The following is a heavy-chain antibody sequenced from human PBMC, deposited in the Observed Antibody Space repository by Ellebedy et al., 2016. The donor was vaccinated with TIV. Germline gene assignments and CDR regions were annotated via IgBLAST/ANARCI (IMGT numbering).Heavy chain of an antibody. Sequence: SETLSLTCAVSGGSISSGGYSWSWIRQPPGKGLDWIGYIYHSGSTYYNPSLKSRVTISVGRSKNQFSLKLSSVTAADTAVYYCARGLSVRGVNWFDPWGQGTLVTVSS. D-gene: IGHD3-10*01. V-gene: IGHV4-30-2*01. CDR3: ARGLSVRGVNWFDP. J-gene: IGHJ5*02. CDR2: IYHSGST. CDR1: GGSISSGGYS.